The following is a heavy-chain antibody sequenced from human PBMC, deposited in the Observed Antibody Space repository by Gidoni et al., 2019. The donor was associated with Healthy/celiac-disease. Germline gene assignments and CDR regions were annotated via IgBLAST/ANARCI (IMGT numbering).Heavy chain of an antibody. V-gene: IGHV4-34*01. Sequence: QVQLQQWGAGLLKPSETLSLTCAVYGGSFSGYYWSWIRQPPGKGLEWIGEINHSGSTNYNPSLKSRVTISVDTSKNQFSLKLSSVTAADTAVYYCARVGDCYSVDYWGQGTLVTVSS. D-gene: IGHD2-21*02. CDR3: ARVGDCYSVDY. J-gene: IGHJ4*02. CDR2: INHSGST. CDR1: GGSFSGYY.